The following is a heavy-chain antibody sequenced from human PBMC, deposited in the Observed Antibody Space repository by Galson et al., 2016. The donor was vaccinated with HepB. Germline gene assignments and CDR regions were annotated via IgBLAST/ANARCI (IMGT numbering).Heavy chain of an antibody. V-gene: IGHV1-69*13. CDR1: GGTFSSSA. CDR3: ARDLGYCSSISSPCMDV. D-gene: IGHD2-2*01. Sequence: SVKVSCKASGGTFSSSAISWVRQAPGQGLEWMGGIIPIFGTANYAQKFQGRVTITADESTSTAYMELSSLRSEDTAVYYCARDLGYCSSISSPCMDVWGQGTTVTVSS. J-gene: IGHJ6*02. CDR2: IIPIFGTA.